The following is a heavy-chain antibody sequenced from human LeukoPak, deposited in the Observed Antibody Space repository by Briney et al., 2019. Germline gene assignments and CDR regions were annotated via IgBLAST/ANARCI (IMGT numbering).Heavy chain of an antibody. D-gene: IGHD3-10*01. V-gene: IGHV1-18*01. CDR3: ARVIRGVVLFDY. J-gene: IGHJ4*02. CDR2: ISAYNGNT. Sequence: ASVKVSCKASGYTFTGYSISWVRQAPGQGLEWMGWISAYNGNTNYAQKLQGRVTMTTDTSTSTAYMELRSLRSDDTAVYYCARVIRGVVLFDYWGQGTLVTVSS. CDR1: GYTFTGYS.